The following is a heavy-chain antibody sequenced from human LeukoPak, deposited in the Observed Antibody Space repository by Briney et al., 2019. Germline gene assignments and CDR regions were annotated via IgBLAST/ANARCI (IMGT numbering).Heavy chain of an antibody. V-gene: IGHV4-59*01. CDR2: IYYSGST. CDR1: GGSISSYY. J-gene: IGHJ4*02. D-gene: IGHD3-10*01. Sequence: SETLSLTCIVSGGSISSYYWSWIRQPPGKGLEWIGNIYYSGSTNYNPSLKSRVTISVDTSKNQFSLKLSSVTAADTAVYYCARVGAGTIDYWGQGTLVTVSS. CDR3: ARVGAGTIDY.